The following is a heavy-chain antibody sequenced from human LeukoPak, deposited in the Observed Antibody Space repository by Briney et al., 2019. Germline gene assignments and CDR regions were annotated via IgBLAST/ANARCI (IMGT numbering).Heavy chain of an antibody. CDR3: ARELASGD. CDR1: GFTFSSYT. D-gene: IGHD6-13*01. CDR2: INTDGNST. V-gene: IGHV3-74*01. J-gene: IGHJ4*02. Sequence: GGSLRLSCAASGFTFSSYTMNWVRQAPGKGLEWVSQINTDGNSTTYADSVKGRFTVPRDNAKNTLYLQMNSLRAEDTAVYYCARELASGDWGQGTLVTVSS.